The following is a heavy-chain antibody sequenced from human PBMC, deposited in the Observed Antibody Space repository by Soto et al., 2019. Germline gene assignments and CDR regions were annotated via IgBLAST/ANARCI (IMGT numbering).Heavy chain of an antibody. V-gene: IGHV4-31*03. Sequence: SETLSLTCTVSGGSISSGGYYWSWIRQHPGKGLEWIGYIYYSGSTYYNPSLKSRVTISVDTSKNQFSLKLSSVTAADTAVYYCAREDYSNSFDPWGQGTLGTVSA. CDR2: IYYSGST. CDR1: GGSISSGGYY. CDR3: AREDYSNSFDP. D-gene: IGHD4-4*01. J-gene: IGHJ5*02.